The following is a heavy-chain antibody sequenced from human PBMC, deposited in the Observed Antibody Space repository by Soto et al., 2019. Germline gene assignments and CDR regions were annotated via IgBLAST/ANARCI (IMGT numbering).Heavy chain of an antibody. Sequence: GGSLRLSCAASGFTVGNNYMSWVRQAPGKGLEWVSIIHRGGSTSYADSVKGRFTTSRDSSKNILYLQINGLTADDTAVYYCARSANTYGSPFDYWGQGALVTVSS. CDR2: IHRGGST. V-gene: IGHV3-66*01. CDR1: GFTVGNNY. CDR3: ARSANTYGSPFDY. D-gene: IGHD3-10*01. J-gene: IGHJ4*02.